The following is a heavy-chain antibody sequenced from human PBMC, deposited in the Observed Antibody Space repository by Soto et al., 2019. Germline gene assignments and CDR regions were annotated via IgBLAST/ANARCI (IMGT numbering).Heavy chain of an antibody. CDR3: AKDTRERVVVSATPWYAFDI. V-gene: IGHV3-23*01. Sequence: EVQLLESGGGLVQPGGSLRLSCAASGFTFSSYAMSWVRQAPGKGLEWVSAISGSGGSTYYADSVKGRFTISRDNSKNTLYLQMNSLRAEYTAVYYCAKDTRERVVVSATPWYAFDIWGQGTMVTVSS. D-gene: IGHD2-15*01. J-gene: IGHJ3*02. CDR2: ISGSGGST. CDR1: GFTFSSYA.